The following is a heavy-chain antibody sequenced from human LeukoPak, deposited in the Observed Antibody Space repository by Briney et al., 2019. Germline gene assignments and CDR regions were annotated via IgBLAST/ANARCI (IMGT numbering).Heavy chain of an antibody. J-gene: IGHJ4*02. V-gene: IGHV3-30*04. D-gene: IGHD5-12*01. Sequence: GGSLRLSCAASGFTFSSYAIHWVRQAPGKGLEWVAVISYDGSNKYYADSVKGRFTVSRDNSKNTLDLQLSSLRAEDTAIYYCTRDQLAYSGYDTLFHYWGQGTLVTVSS. CDR2: ISYDGSNK. CDR3: TRDQLAYSGYDTLFHY. CDR1: GFTFSSYA.